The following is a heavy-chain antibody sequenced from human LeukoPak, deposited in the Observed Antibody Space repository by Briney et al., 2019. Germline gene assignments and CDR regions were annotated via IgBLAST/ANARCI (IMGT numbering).Heavy chain of an antibody. Sequence: ASVTVSCKASGYTFSNYDINWVRQATGQGLEWMGWMNPNSGNTGYAQKFQGRVTMTRNTSISTAYMELGSLRSEDTAVYYCARAPEWGKANYYYYMDVWGKGTTVTVSS. V-gene: IGHV1-8*01. J-gene: IGHJ6*03. D-gene: IGHD1-26*01. CDR3: ARAPEWGKANYYYYMDV. CDR1: GYTFSNYD. CDR2: MNPNSGNT.